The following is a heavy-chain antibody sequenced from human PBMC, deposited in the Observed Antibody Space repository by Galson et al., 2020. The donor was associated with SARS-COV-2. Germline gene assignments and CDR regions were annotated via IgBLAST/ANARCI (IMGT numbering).Heavy chain of an antibody. CDR3: AKQGRVFDY. V-gene: IGHV3-7*01. J-gene: IGHJ4*02. D-gene: IGHD7-27*01. Sequence: GGSLRLSCAASGFTFSSYWMSWVRQAPGKGLEWVANIKQDGSDKYYVDSVKGRFTISRDNAKNSLYLQMNSLRAEDTAVYFCAKQGRVFDYWGQGILVTVSS. CDR2: IKQDGSDK. CDR1: GFTFSSYW.